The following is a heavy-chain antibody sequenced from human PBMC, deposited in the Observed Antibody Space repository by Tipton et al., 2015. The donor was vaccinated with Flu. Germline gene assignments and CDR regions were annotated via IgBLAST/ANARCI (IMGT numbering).Heavy chain of an antibody. Sequence: SLRLSCAASGFTFSSYEMNWVRQAPGKGLEWVSYISSSGSTIYYADSVKGRFTISRDNAKNSLYLQMNSLRAEDTAVYYCARGSYYYDSSGYSKDFDYWGQGTLVTVSS. V-gene: IGHV3-48*03. J-gene: IGHJ4*02. CDR1: GFTFSSYE. CDR3: ARGSYYYDSSGYSKDFDY. D-gene: IGHD3-22*01. CDR2: ISSSGSTI.